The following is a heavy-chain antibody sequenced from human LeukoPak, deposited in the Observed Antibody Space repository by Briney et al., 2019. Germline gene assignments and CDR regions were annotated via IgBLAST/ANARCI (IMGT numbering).Heavy chain of an antibody. CDR3: AKAGGIAEPYYFDY. D-gene: IGHD6-13*01. CDR1: GFTFDDYA. J-gene: IGHJ4*02. CDR2: ISWNSGSI. Sequence: GGSLRLSCAASGFTFDDYAMHWVRQAPGKGLEWVSGISWNSGSIGYADSVKGRFTISRDNAKNSLYLQMNSLRAEDMALYYCAKAGGIAEPYYFDYWGQRTLVTVSS. V-gene: IGHV3-9*03.